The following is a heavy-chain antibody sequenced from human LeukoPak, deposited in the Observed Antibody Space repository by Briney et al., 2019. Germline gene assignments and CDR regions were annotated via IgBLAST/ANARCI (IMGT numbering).Heavy chain of an antibody. CDR2: IRQDGSDK. Sequence: PGGSLRLSCAASGFTFSSYCMTWVRQVPGKGLEWVANIRQDGSDKYYVDSVKGRFTISRDNTKNSLYLQMNSLRAEDTAVYYCATSRGSWPDYFDYWGQGTLVTVSS. D-gene: IGHD6-13*01. CDR3: ATSRGSWPDYFDY. CDR1: GFTFSSYC. J-gene: IGHJ4*02. V-gene: IGHV3-7*01.